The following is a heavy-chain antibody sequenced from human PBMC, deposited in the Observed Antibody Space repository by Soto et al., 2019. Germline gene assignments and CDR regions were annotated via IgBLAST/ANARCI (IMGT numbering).Heavy chain of an antibody. D-gene: IGHD1-26*01. V-gene: IGHV4-30-4*01. J-gene: IGHJ4*02. CDR3: ARGPSGDKVGY. CDR2: IYDSGNT. CDR1: GGSISSDDYC. Sequence: QVQLQESGPGLVEPSQTLSLTCTVSGGSISSDDYCWSWIRQSPGKGLEWIGHIYDSGNTYSNPSRKSRVTVSGDTSNNQFALRLSSVTAADTAVYYCARGPSGDKVGYWGQGTLVTVSS.